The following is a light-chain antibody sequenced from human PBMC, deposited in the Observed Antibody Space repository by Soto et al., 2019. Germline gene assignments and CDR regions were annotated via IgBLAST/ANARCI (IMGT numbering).Light chain of an antibody. CDR1: QGISTF. CDR2: AAS. CDR3: QQYNGAPLT. V-gene: IGKV1-27*01. Sequence: DIQMTQSPSSLSASVGDRVTITCRASQGISTFLAWYQQKPGKVPILLIYAASTLQTGVPSRFSGSGSGTDFTLTISSLQPEDVATYYCQQYNGAPLTFGGGTKVEIK. J-gene: IGKJ4*01.